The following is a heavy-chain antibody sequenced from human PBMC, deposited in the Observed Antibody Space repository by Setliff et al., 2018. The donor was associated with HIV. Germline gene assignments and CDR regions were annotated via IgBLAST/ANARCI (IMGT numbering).Heavy chain of an antibody. J-gene: IGHJ4*02. CDR3: ARDLPTTVTKGLEPFDY. CDR2: INPSGGST. Sequence: GASVKVSCKASGYTFTSYYMHWVRQAPGQGLEWMGIINPSGGSTSYAQKFQGRVTMTRDTSTSTVYMELSSLRSEDTAVYYCARDLPTTVTKGLEPFDYWGQGTLVTV. D-gene: IGHD4-17*01. CDR1: GYTFTSYY. V-gene: IGHV1-46*01.